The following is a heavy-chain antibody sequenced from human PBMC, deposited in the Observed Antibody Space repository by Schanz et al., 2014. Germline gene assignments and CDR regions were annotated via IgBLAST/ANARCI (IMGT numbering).Heavy chain of an antibody. V-gene: IGHV3-21*01. CDR3: ARDRGYCSGGSCLTFDY. J-gene: IGHJ4*02. D-gene: IGHD2-15*01. Sequence: VQLVESGGGVVQFGRSLRLSCVASGFTFSSYGMHWVRQAPGKGLEWVSSISSSGSYIHYADSVKGRFTISRDNSKNTLYLQMNTLRAEDTAVYYCARDRGYCSGGSCLTFDYWGQGTLVTVSS. CDR1: GFTFSSYG. CDR2: ISSSGSYI.